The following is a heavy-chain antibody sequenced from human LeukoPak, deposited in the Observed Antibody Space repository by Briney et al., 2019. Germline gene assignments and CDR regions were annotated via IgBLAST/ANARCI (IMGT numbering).Heavy chain of an antibody. V-gene: IGHV1-8*01. CDR1: GYTCTSYD. D-gene: IGHD2-15*01. CDR3: ARVGYCSGGSCSRRTKTGSFFGY. CDR2: MNPNSGNT. J-gene: IGHJ4*02. Sequence: ASVKVSCKASGYTCTSYDINWVRQATGQGLEWMGWMNPNSGNTGYAQKFQGRVTMTRNTSISTAYMELSSLRSEDTAVYYCARVGYCSGGSCSRRTKTGSFFGYWGQGTLVTVSS.